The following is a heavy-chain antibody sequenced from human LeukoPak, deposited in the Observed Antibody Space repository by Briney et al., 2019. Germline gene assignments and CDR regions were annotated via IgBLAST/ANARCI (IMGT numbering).Heavy chain of an antibody. CDR3: AKAPQQWLECFDY. CDR2: ISGSGDST. V-gene: IGHV3-23*01. J-gene: IGHJ4*02. Sequence: PGGSLRLSCAASGFTFSSYAMSWVRQAPGKGLEGVAGISGSGDSTYYADSVKGRFTISRDNSKNTLYLQMSSLRAEDTAVYYCAKAPQQWLECFDYWGRGTLVTVSS. D-gene: IGHD6-19*01. CDR1: GFTFSSYA.